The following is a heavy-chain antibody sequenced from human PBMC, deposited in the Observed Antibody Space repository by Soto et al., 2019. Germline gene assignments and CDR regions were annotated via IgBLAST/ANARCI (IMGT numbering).Heavy chain of an antibody. CDR1: GGSFSGYY. Sequence: QVQLQQWGAGLLKPSETLSLTCAVYGGSFSGYYWSWIRQPPGKGLEWIGEINHSGSTNYNPSLKSRVTISVDTSKNQFSLKLSSVTAADTAVYYCARMGFANGTNYYYYYYGMDVWGQGTTVTVSS. J-gene: IGHJ6*02. CDR2: INHSGST. V-gene: IGHV4-34*01. CDR3: ARMGFANGTNYYYYYYGMDV. D-gene: IGHD2-8*01.